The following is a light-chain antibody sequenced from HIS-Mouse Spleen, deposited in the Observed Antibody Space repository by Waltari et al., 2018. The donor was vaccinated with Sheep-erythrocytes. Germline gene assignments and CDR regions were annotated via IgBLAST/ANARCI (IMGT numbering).Light chain of an antibody. CDR3: FSYAGSSTYVV. J-gene: IGLJ2*01. V-gene: IGLV2-23*01. CDR1: SSDVGSYNL. CDR2: EGS. Sequence: QSALTQPASVSGSPGQSITISCTGTSSDVGSYNLVSWYQQHPGKAPRLMVYEGSKWPSGVSNRFYGSKSGNTASLTISGLQAEDEADYYCFSYAGSSTYVVFGGGTKLTVL.